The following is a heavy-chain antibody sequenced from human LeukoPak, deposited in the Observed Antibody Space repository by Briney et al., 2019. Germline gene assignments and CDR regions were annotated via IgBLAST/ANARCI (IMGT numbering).Heavy chain of an antibody. V-gene: IGHV4-59*08. D-gene: IGHD4-17*01. CDR2: VYYSGIT. Sequence: SETLSLTCTVSGGSIYTYYWSWLRQPPGKGLEWIGYVYYSGITDYNPSLKSRVTISVDTSKSQFSLKLSSVTAADTAVYYCARHLTSGDYFDYWGQGTLVTVSS. CDR3: ARHLTSGDYFDY. J-gene: IGHJ4*02. CDR1: GGSIYTYY.